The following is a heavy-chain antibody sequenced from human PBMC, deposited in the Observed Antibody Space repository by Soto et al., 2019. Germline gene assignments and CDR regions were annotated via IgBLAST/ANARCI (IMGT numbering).Heavy chain of an antibody. Sequence: SETLSLTCTVSGGSISSYYWSWIRQPPGKGLEWIGYIYYSGSTNYNPSLKSRVTISVDTSKNQFSLKLSSVTAADTAVYYCARRYGFCFDYWGRETLVTVST. J-gene: IGHJ4*02. CDR3: ARRYGFCFDY. CDR2: IYYSGST. CDR1: GGSISSYY. V-gene: IGHV4-59*08. D-gene: IGHD5-18*01.